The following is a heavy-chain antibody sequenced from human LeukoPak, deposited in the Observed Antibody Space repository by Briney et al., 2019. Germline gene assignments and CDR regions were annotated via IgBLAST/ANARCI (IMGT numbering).Heavy chain of an antibody. J-gene: IGHJ4*02. CDR1: GFTFSSYS. CDR2: ISSSSSYI. V-gene: IGHV3-21*01. D-gene: IGHD1-1*01. Sequence: PGGSLRLSCAASGFTFSSYSMNWVRQAPGKELEWVSSISSSSSYIYYADSVKGRFTISRDNAKNSLYLQMNSLRVEDTAVYYCARGQDWNHDYWGQGTLVTVSS. CDR3: ARGQDWNHDY.